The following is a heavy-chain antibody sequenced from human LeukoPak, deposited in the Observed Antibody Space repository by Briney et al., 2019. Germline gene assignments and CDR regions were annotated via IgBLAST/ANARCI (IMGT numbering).Heavy chain of an antibody. Sequence: GGSLRLSCSASGLTFSSHGMNWVRQAPGKGLEYLSAISRNGESAYYADSVKGRFTVSRDNSNNTLYLHMTSLKVEDTAVYFWWVNYHNDHYSFDFRGHGALVTGSS. CDR2: ISRNGESA. CDR3: WVNYHNDHYSFDF. V-gene: IGHV3-64D*06. D-gene: IGHD3-16*02. J-gene: IGHJ4*01. CDR1: GLTFSSHG.